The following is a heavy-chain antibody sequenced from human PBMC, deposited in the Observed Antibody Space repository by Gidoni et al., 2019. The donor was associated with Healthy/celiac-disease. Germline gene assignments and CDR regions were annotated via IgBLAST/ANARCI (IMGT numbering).Heavy chain of an antibody. CDR3: AKDWRFAPRGLVGAFDI. D-gene: IGHD3-10*01. CDR1: GFTFSRYG. J-gene: IGHJ3*02. CDR2: IRYYGSNK. Sequence: QVQLVESGGGVVQPGGSLRLSCAESGFTFSRYGMHLVRQAPGKGLEWVAFIRYYGSNKYYADSVKGRFTISRDNSKNTLYLQMNSLRAEDTAVYYCAKDWRFAPRGLVGAFDIWGQGTMVTVSS. V-gene: IGHV3-30*02.